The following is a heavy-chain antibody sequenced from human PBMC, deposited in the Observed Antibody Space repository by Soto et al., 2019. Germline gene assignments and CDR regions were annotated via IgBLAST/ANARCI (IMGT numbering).Heavy chain of an antibody. CDR2: ISGSGGST. Sequence: EVQLLESGGGLVQPGGSLRLSCAASGFTFSSYAMSWVHQAPGKGLEWVSAISGSGGSTYYADSVKGRFTISRDNSKNTLYLQMNSLRAEDTAVYYCAAQSSGYRYWYFDLWGRGTLVTVSS. CDR1: GFTFSSYA. J-gene: IGHJ2*01. CDR3: AAQSSGYRYWYFDL. D-gene: IGHD6-19*01. V-gene: IGHV3-23*01.